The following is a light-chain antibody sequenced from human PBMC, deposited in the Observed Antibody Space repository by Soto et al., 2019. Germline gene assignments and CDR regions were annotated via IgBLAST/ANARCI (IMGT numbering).Light chain of an antibody. CDR2: AAS. Sequence: DIQMTQSPSSLSASVGDRVTITCRASQSISSYLNWYQQKPGKAPKLLIYAASSLQSGVPSRFSGSGSGADFALTISSLKPEEFATYFCQQSSISPLTFGRGTKVEIK. CDR3: QQSSISPLT. CDR1: QSISSY. J-gene: IGKJ4*01. V-gene: IGKV1-39*01.